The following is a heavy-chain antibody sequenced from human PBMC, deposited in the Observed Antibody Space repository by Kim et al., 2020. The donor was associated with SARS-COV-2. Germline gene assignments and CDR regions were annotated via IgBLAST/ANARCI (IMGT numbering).Heavy chain of an antibody. D-gene: IGHD2-15*01. Sequence: SVKVSCKASGGTFTSYDINWVRQAPGQGLEWMGGINPIFGTTNYAQKYQGRVTITADKSTNTAYLELSSLRSEDTAVFYCASKLDGRYCSDVYGLAVDP. J-gene: IGHJ5*02. CDR3: ASKLDGRYCSDVYGLAVDP. CDR2: INPIFGTT. CDR1: GGTFTSYD. V-gene: IGHV1-69*06.